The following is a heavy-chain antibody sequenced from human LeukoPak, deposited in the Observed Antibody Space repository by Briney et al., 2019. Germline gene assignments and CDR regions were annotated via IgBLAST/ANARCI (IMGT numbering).Heavy chain of an antibody. CDR3: GRGGGWGSGVKNWFDP. CDR2: IDSTGAYT. D-gene: IGHD6-25*01. J-gene: IGHJ5*02. CDR1: GFTFSSYW. Sequence: GGSLRLSCAASGFTFSSYWMHWVRQAPGKGLEWVSAIDSTGAYTWYADSVKGRFTISKDSSKTILYLQMNSLRAEDTAVYYWGRGGGWGSGVKNWFDPWGQGTLVTVSS. V-gene: IGHV3-74*01.